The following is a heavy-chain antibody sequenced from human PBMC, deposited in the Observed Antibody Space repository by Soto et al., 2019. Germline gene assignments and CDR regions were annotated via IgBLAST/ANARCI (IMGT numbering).Heavy chain of an antibody. CDR1: GGSISSGGYY. CDR3: ATEPLT. V-gene: IGHV4-31*03. Sequence: QVQLQESGPGLVKPSQTLSLTCTVSGGSISSGGYYWNWIRQHPGKGLEWIGYIYYSGSTSYNPSLTGRVPISVDTSKSPFSLKLGSVTAAAPAVYYCATEPLTWGQGTLVTVSS. J-gene: IGHJ4*02. CDR2: IYYSGST.